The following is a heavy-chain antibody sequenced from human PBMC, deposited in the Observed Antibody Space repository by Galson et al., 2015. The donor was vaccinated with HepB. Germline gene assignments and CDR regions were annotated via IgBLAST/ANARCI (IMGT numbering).Heavy chain of an antibody. CDR3: AKGTQRRVTTMTSHNYFDY. V-gene: IGHV3-23*01. Sequence: SLRLSCAASGFDFSTHAMSWVRQAPGKGLEWVSTITGGGRTNYAESVTGRFTISRDNSENTVYLQMSRLRPEDTAVYYCAKGTQRRVTTMTSHNYFDYWGQGTLVAVAS. J-gene: IGHJ4*02. CDR1: GFDFSTHA. CDR2: ITGGGRT. D-gene: IGHD4-17*01.